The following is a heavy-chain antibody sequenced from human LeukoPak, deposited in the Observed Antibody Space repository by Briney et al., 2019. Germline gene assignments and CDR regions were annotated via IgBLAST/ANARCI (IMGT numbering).Heavy chain of an antibody. D-gene: IGHD3-10*01. CDR1: GGSFSGYY. J-gene: IGHJ4*02. CDR2: LYYSGRR. Sequence: SETLSLTCAVYGGSFSGYYWSWIRQPPGTGLEWVGSLYYSGRRFYNPSLKSRVTLSVDTSKNQFSLMLTSVTAADTALYYCVRHPDIPRGIITHSEFDFWGQGILVTVSS. CDR3: VRHPDIPRGIITHSEFDF. V-gene: IGHV4-34*01.